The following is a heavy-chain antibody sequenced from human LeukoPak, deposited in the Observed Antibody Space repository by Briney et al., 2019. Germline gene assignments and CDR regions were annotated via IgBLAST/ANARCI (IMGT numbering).Heavy chain of an antibody. CDR3: ARSLYSSGSR. D-gene: IGHD6-19*01. CDR2: FDPEDGET. J-gene: IGHJ4*02. Sequence: ASVKVSCKASGYTFTGYYMHWVRQAPGKGLEWMGGFDPEDGETIYAQKFQGRVTMTEDTSTDTAYMELSSLRSEDTAVYYCARSLYSSGSRWGRGTLVTVSS. V-gene: IGHV1-24*01. CDR1: GYTFTGYY.